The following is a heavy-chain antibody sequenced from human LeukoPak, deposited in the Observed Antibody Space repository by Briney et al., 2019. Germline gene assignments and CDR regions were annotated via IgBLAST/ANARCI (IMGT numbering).Heavy chain of an antibody. Sequence: SQTLSLTCTVSGGSISSGGYSWSWIRQHPGKGLEWIGYIYYSGSTYYNPSLKSRVTISVDTSKNQFSLKLSSVTAADTAVYYCARVYCSSTSCRHYYGMDVWGQGTTVTVSS. J-gene: IGHJ6*02. V-gene: IGHV4-31*03. CDR1: GGSISSGGYS. CDR2: IYYSGST. CDR3: ARVYCSSTSCRHYYGMDV. D-gene: IGHD2-2*01.